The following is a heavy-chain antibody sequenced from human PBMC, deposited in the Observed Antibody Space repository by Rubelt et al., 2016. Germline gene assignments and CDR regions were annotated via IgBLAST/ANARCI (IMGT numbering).Heavy chain of an antibody. D-gene: IGHD3-22*01. Sequence: QVQLVQSGAEVKKPGASVKVSCKASGYTFTSYGISWVRQAPGQGLEWMGWINPNSGGTNYAQKFQGRVTMTGDTSISTAYMELSRLRSDDTAVYYCARFAIGGHSSGYLFDYWGQGTLVTVSS. CDR2: INPNSGGT. J-gene: IGHJ4*02. V-gene: IGHV1-2*02. CDR3: ARFAIGGHSSGYLFDY. CDR1: GYTFTSYG.